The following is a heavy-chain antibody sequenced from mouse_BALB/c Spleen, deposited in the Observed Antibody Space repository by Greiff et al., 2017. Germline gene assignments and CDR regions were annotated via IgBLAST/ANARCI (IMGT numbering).Heavy chain of an antibody. V-gene: IGHV3-6*02. J-gene: IGHJ3*01. CDR1: GYSITSGYY. CDR2: ISYDGSN. D-gene: IGHD2-1*01. CDR3: ASRDGNFAY. Sequence: EVHLVESGPGLVKPSQSLSLTCSVTGYSITSGYYWNWIRQFPGNKLEWMGYISYDGSNNYNPSLKNRISITRDTSKNQFFLKLNSVTTEDTATYYCASRDGNFAYWGQGTLVTVSA.